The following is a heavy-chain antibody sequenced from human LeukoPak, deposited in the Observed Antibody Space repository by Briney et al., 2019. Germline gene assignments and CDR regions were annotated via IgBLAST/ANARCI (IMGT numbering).Heavy chain of an antibody. CDR3: ARLNSGSYYYYMDV. J-gene: IGHJ6*03. Sequence: PGGSLRLSCAASGFTFSDYYMSWIRQAPGKGLEWVSYISSSGSTIYYADSVKGRFTISRDNAKNSLYLQMNSLRAEDTAVYYCARLNSGSYYYYMDVWGKGTTVTVSS. D-gene: IGHD1-26*01. CDR1: GFTFSDYY. CDR2: ISSSGSTI. V-gene: IGHV3-11*04.